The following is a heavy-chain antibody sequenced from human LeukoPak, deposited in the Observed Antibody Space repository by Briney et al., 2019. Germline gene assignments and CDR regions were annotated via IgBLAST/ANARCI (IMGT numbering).Heavy chain of an antibody. J-gene: IGHJ3*02. D-gene: IGHD3-22*01. Sequence: KPSETLSLTCTVSGDSIRSNNYYWGWIRQPPGKGLEWIGSTHYSGNTYYNPSLKSRVTISVDTSKNQFSLKLSSVTAADTAVYYCARTYYDSSDIYAFDIWGQGTMVTVSS. V-gene: IGHV4-39*01. CDR3: ARTYYDSSDIYAFDI. CDR1: GDSIRSNNYY. CDR2: THYSGNT.